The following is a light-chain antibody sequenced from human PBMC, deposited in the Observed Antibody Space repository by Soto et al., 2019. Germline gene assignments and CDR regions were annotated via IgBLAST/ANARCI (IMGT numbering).Light chain of an antibody. J-gene: IGKJ4*01. V-gene: IGKV1-12*01. Sequence: DIQMTQSPRFVSASVGDRVTISCRASQDAGSWLSWFHQKPGGAPNLLIFHTSRLQTGVPSRFAGRGSGTEFTLTISSFQPEDFGTYYCQHADGLRALTFGGGTTVEI. CDR1: QDAGSW. CDR2: HTS. CDR3: QHADGLRALT.